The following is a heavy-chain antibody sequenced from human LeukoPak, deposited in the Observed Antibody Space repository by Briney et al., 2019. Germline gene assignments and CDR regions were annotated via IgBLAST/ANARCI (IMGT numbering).Heavy chain of an antibody. V-gene: IGHV4-59*11. J-gene: IGHJ4*02. CDR2: IYYSGNT. CDR3: ARVRSSGHGRLIDY. CDR1: GGSISSHY. Sequence: SETLSLTCTVSGGSISSHYWSWIRQPPGKGLEWIGYIYYSGNTNYNPSLKSRVTISVDTSKNPFSLKLSSVTAADTAVYYCARVRSSGHGRLIDYWGQGTLVTVSS. D-gene: IGHD3-22*01.